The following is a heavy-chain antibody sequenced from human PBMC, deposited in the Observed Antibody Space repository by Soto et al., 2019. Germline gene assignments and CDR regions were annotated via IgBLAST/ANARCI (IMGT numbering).Heavy chain of an antibody. V-gene: IGHV4-61*08. CDR3: AIDFYDSAGFTWFDS. CDR2: IHNSGTS. D-gene: IGHD3-22*01. Sequence: SETLSLTCTVSGGSMDSGDSYWSWIRQAPGKGLAWIGHIHNSGTSTHNPSLNGRVTISIDMSKKQFSLKLTSLTSADTAVYYCAIDFYDSAGFTWFDSWSQGTLVTVSS. CDR1: GGSMDSGDSY. J-gene: IGHJ5*01.